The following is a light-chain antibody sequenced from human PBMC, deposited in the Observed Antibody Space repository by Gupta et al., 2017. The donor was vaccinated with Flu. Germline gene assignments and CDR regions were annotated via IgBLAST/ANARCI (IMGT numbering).Light chain of an antibody. CDR3: QQYKTYPLT. V-gene: IGKV1-5*03. Sequence: LSASVGDRVTITYRATQNIDTWLAWYQQKPGKAPKLVVFKASTLQSGVPSRFTGSGSGTEFTLTISSLQPDDFATYYCQQYKTYPLTFGGGTAVEIK. CDR1: QNIDTW. CDR2: KAS. J-gene: IGKJ4*01.